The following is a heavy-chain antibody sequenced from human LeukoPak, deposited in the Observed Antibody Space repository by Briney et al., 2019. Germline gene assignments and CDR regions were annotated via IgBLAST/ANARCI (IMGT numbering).Heavy chain of an antibody. Sequence: GGSLRLSCAASRFTFSSYWMHWVRQAPGKGLVWVSRINTDGSSTSHADSVKGRFIISRDNAKNTLYLQMNSLRAEDTAVYYCARDRDFWSGYAEMDVWGKGTTVTVSS. J-gene: IGHJ6*04. CDR2: INTDGSST. CDR1: RFTFSSYW. V-gene: IGHV3-74*01. D-gene: IGHD3-3*01. CDR3: ARDRDFWSGYAEMDV.